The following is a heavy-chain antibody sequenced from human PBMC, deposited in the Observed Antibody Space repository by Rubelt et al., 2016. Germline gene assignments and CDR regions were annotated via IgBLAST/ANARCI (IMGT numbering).Heavy chain of an antibody. V-gene: IGHV4-34*01. Sequence: QVQLQQWGAGLLKPSETLSLTCAVYGGSFSGYYWSWIRQPPGKGLEWIGEINHSGSTNYNPSLKNRVTISVDTSKNQFSLRLSSVTAADTAVYYCARDLGRSGYASCSDYWGRGTLVTVSS. J-gene: IGHJ4*02. CDR1: GGSFSGYY. D-gene: IGHD5-12*01. CDR3: ARDLGRSGYASCSDY. CDR2: INHSGST.